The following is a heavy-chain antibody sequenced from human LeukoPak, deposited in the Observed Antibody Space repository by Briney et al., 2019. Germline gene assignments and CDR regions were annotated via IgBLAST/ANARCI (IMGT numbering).Heavy chain of an antibody. Sequence: GGSLRLSCAASGLTFSSYAMSWVRQAPGKGLAWVSAISGSGGSTYYADFVKGRFTISRDNSRNTLYLQMNSLRAEDTAVYYCARDPRTNYYDSSGAFDIWGQGTMVTVSS. CDR1: GLTFSSYA. V-gene: IGHV3-23*01. CDR2: ISGSGGST. CDR3: ARDPRTNYYDSSGAFDI. J-gene: IGHJ3*02. D-gene: IGHD3-22*01.